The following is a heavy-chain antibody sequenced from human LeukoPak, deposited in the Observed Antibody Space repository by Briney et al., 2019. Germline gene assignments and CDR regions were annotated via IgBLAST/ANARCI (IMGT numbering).Heavy chain of an antibody. Sequence: ASVKVSCKASGYTFTSYYMHWVRQAPGQGLEWMGIINPSGGSTSYAQKFQGRVTMTRDMSTSTVYMELSSLRSEDTAVYYCARADYGDPVDYWGQGTLVTVSS. J-gene: IGHJ4*02. CDR2: INPSGGST. V-gene: IGHV1-46*01. D-gene: IGHD4-17*01. CDR3: ARADYGDPVDY. CDR1: GYTFTSYY.